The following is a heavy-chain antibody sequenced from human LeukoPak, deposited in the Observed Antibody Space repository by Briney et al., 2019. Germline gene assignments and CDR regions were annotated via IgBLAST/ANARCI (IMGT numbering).Heavy chain of an antibody. Sequence: SQTLSLTCAVSGVSISSGGYSWSCIRQPPGKGLEWIGYIYHSGSTYYNPSLKSRVTISVDRSKNQFSLKLSSVTAADTAVYYCARSGSYLFDYWGQGTLVTVSS. D-gene: IGHD1-26*01. CDR3: ARSGSYLFDY. V-gene: IGHV4-30-2*01. CDR2: IYHSGST. J-gene: IGHJ4*02. CDR1: GVSISSGGYS.